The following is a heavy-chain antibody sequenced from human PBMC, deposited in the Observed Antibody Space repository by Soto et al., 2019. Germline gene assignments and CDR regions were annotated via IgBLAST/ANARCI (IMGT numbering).Heavy chain of an antibody. D-gene: IGHD1-26*01. J-gene: IGHJ4*02. CDR3: AKTARYSGSYLDY. CDR1: GFTFSSYA. CDR2: ISGSGGST. Sequence: PGGSLRLSCAASGFTFSSYAMSWVRQAPGKGLEWVSAISGSGGSTYYADSVKGRFTISRDNSKDTLYLQMNSLRTEDTAVFYCAKTARYSGSYLDYWGQGTLVTVS. V-gene: IGHV3-23*01.